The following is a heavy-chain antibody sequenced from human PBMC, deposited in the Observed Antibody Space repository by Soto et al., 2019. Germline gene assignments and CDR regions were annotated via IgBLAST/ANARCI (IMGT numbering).Heavy chain of an antibody. CDR1: GFSLSTSGVG. V-gene: IGHV2-5*02. D-gene: IGHD4-17*01. J-gene: IGHJ4*02. CDR2: IYWDDDK. Sequence: QITLKESGPTLVKPTQTLTLTCTFSGFSLSTSGVGVGWIRQPPGKALEWLALIYWDDDKRYSPSLKSRLTITNXXAKNQVVLTMTHMDPVDTATYYCAHSRVGTVAWDYWGQGTLVTVSS. CDR3: AHSRVGTVAWDY.